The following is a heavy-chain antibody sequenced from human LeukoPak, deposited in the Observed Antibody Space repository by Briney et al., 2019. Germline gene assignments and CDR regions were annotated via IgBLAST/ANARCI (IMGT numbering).Heavy chain of an antibody. CDR1: GFTFSSYS. D-gene: IGHD4-23*01. CDR2: ISNSSSYI. Sequence: NSGGSLRLSCAASGFTFSSYSMNWVRQAPGKGLEWVSSISNSSSYIYYADSVKGRFTISRDNAKNSLYLQMNSLRAEDTAVYYCARDTVVTPDYFDYWGQGTLVTVSS. V-gene: IGHV3-21*01. CDR3: ARDTVVTPDYFDY. J-gene: IGHJ4*02.